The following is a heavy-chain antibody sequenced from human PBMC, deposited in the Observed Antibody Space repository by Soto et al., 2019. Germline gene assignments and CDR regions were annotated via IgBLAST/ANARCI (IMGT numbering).Heavy chain of an antibody. D-gene: IGHD3-22*01. CDR3: ARDPYDSSGYYPF. CDR1: GFTFSSYG. Sequence: PGGSLRLSCAASGFTFSSYGMHWVRQAPGKGLEWVAVIWYDGSNKYYADSVKGRFTISRDNSKNTLYLQMNSLRAEDTAVYYCARDPYDSSGYYPFWGQGTLVTVSS. V-gene: IGHV3-33*01. CDR2: IWYDGSNK. J-gene: IGHJ4*02.